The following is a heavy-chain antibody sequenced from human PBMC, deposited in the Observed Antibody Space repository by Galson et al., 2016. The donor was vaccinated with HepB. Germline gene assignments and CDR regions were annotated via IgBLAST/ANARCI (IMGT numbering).Heavy chain of an antibody. CDR1: RFTFSSYA. D-gene: IGHD3-3*01. J-gene: IGHJ6*02. Sequence: SLRLSCAASRFTFSSYAMSWVRRAPGKGLEWVSVISGSGGSTYYADSVKGRFTISRDNSKNTLYLQMNSLRAEDTAVYYCAKEGTIFGVVPHGMDVWGLGTMVTVSS. CDR2: ISGSGGST. V-gene: IGHV3-23*01. CDR3: AKEGTIFGVVPHGMDV.